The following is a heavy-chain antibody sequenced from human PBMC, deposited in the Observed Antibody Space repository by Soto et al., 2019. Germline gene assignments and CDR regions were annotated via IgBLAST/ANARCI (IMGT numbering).Heavy chain of an antibody. Sequence: QVQLVQSGAEVKKPGASVKVSCKASGYTFTYYYIHWVRQAPGQGLELMGIINPSSGGTSYAQKFQGRVTMTRDTSTSTVYMELSSLRSEDTAVYYCAREVERGSSYGYLEYWGQGTLVTVSS. V-gene: IGHV1-46*01. CDR2: INPSSGGT. D-gene: IGHD5-18*01. CDR1: GYTFTYYY. J-gene: IGHJ4*02. CDR3: AREVERGSSYGYLEY.